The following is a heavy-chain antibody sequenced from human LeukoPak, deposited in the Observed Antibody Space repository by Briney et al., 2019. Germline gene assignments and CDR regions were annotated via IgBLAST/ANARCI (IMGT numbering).Heavy chain of an antibody. J-gene: IGHJ4*02. V-gene: IGHV3-30*02. CDR2: IRYDGSNK. Sequence: GGSLRLSCAASGFTFSSYGMHWIRQAPGKGLEWVAFIRYDGSNKYYSDSVKGRFTISRDNSKNTLYLQMNSLRAEDTAVYYCARRAGAYSHPYDYWGQGTLVTVSS. CDR3: ARRAGAYSHPYDY. D-gene: IGHD4/OR15-4a*01. CDR1: GFTFSSYG.